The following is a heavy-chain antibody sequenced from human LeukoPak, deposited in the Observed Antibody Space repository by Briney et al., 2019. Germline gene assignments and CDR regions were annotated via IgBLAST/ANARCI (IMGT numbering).Heavy chain of an antibody. Sequence: GGALRLSCAASGFTLNNYSMNWVRQAPGKGLEWVSYISTSSSTRYYADSVKGRFTIPRDNAMNSLYLQMNSLRAEDTAVYYCARTRDPPTYYYFYMDVWGKGTTVTVSS. D-gene: IGHD1-1*01. CDR1: GFTLNNYS. CDR3: ARTRDPPTYYYFYMDV. J-gene: IGHJ6*03. CDR2: ISTSSSTR. V-gene: IGHV3-48*04.